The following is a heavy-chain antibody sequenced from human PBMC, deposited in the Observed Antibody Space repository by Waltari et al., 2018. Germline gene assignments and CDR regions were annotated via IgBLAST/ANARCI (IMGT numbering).Heavy chain of an antibody. Sequence: QVQLQESGPGLVKPSGTLSLTCAVSGGSISSGDWWSWVRQPPGKGLEWIGDIYHTGNTHDSPSLKGRVTVSVAKSKNQFSLKLSFVTAADTAVYYCARRFYGDYSYIFDYWGQGTLVTVSS. CDR1: GGSISSGDW. J-gene: IGHJ4*02. D-gene: IGHD4-17*01. CDR3: ARRFYGDYSYIFDY. V-gene: IGHV4-4*02. CDR2: IYHTGNT.